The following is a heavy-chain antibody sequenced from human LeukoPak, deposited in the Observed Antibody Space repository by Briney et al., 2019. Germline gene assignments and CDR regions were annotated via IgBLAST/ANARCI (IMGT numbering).Heavy chain of an antibody. J-gene: IGHJ4*02. CDR1: GFTFSSYA. CDR3: ARDRGLISAADYFDY. V-gene: IGHV3-30*04. D-gene: IGHD6-13*01. CDR2: ISYDGSIE. Sequence: GGSLRLSCAASGFTFSSYAMHWVRQAPGKGLEWVAVISYDGSIEAYADSVRGRFTVSGDKSKNTLYLQMNSLRVEDTAVYSCARDRGLISAADYFDYWGQGTLVTVSS.